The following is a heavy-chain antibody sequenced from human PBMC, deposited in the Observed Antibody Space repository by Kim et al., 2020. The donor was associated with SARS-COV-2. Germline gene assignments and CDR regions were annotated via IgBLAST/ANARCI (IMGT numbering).Heavy chain of an antibody. D-gene: IGHD5-12*01. Sequence: SETLSLTCTVSGGSISSYYWSWIRQPAGKGLEWIGRIYTSGSTNYNPSLKSRVTMSVDTSKSQFSLKLSSVTAADTAVDYCAREGMGPEVRWLQYYYFDYWGQGTLVTVSS. CDR3: AREGMGPEVRWLQYYYFDY. CDR1: GGSISSYY. CDR2: IYTSGST. J-gene: IGHJ4*02. V-gene: IGHV4-4*07.